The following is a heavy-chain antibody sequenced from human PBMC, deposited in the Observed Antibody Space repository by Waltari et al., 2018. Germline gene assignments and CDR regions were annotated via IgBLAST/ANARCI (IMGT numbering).Heavy chain of an antibody. Sequence: HVQLQESGQGLVKPSGTLSLTCAVSGDSISGNYWWSWVRQSPEKGLEWIGPVYHSGKTHYNPSLQSRVTISVDKPKNHFSLNLNSVTAADTAVYYCAGDRAIGLFFDYWGRGALVTVSS. CDR1: GDSISGNYW. J-gene: IGHJ4*02. D-gene: IGHD2-2*01. CDR3: AGDRAIGLFFDY. CDR2: VYHSGKT. V-gene: IGHV4-4*02.